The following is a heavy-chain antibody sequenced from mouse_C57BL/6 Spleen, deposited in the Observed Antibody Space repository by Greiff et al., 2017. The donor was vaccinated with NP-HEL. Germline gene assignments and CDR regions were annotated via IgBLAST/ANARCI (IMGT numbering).Heavy chain of an antibody. CDR2: IDPSDSYT. CDR3: ARTFLRYAMDY. J-gene: IGHJ4*01. Sequence: VQLQQPGAELVKPGASVKLSCKASGYTFTSYWMQWVKQRPGQGLEWIGGIDPSDSYTNYNQKFKGKATLTADTPSSTAYMQLSSLTSDEAAVYYCARTFLRYAMDYWGQGTSVTVSS. CDR1: GYTFTSYW. V-gene: IGHV1-50*01. D-gene: IGHD1-1*01.